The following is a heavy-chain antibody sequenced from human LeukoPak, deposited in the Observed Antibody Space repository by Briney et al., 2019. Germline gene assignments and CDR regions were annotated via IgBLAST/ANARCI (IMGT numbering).Heavy chain of an antibody. CDR1: GGSTSSGGYY. CDR2: IYYSGST. CDR3: ARDIRGYSDY. D-gene: IGHD3-22*01. J-gene: IGHJ4*02. Sequence: SETLSLTCTVSGGSTSSGGYYWSWIRQHPGKGLEWIGCIYYSGSTYYNPSLKSRVTISVDTSKNQFSLKLSSVTAADTAVYYCARDIRGYSDYWGQGTLVTVSS. V-gene: IGHV4-31*03.